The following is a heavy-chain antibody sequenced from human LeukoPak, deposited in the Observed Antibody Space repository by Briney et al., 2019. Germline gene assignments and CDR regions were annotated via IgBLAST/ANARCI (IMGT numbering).Heavy chain of an antibody. CDR2: IIPIFGTA. CDR1: GGTFSSYA. D-gene: IGHD6-19*01. J-gene: IGHJ4*02. Sequence: GSSVKVSCKASGGTFSSYAISWVRQAPGQGLEWMGGIIPIFGTANHAQKFQGRVTITTDESTSTAYMELSSLRSGDTAVYYCARGPIAVGPYFDYWGQGTLVTVSS. CDR3: ARGPIAVGPYFDY. V-gene: IGHV1-69*05.